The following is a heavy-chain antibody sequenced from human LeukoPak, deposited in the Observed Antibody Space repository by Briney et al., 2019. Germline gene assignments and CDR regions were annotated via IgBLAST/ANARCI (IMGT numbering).Heavy chain of an antibody. V-gene: IGHV3-7*04. J-gene: IGHJ4*02. D-gene: IGHD4/OR15-4a*01. CDR2: INQDGSKK. CDR3: VRVDYRDERIYY. CDR1: GFSFSGYW. Sequence: GGSLRLSCTASGFSFSGYWMTWVRQTPGKGLEWVANINQDGSKKSYVDSVRGRFTISRDSAKNSLYLQMNSLRAEDTAVYHCVRVDYRDERIYYWGQGTLVTVSS.